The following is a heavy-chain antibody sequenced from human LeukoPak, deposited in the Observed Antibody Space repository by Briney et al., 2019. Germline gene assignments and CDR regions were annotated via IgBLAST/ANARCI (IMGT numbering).Heavy chain of an antibody. CDR2: ISAYNGNT. CDR1: GGTFSSYA. V-gene: IGHV1-18*01. CDR3: ARQEYCTSTSCSYYYYYGMDV. D-gene: IGHD2-2*01. J-gene: IGHJ6*02. Sequence: ASVKVSCKASGGTFSSYAISWVRQAPGQGLEWMGWISAYNGNTNYAQKLQGRVTMTTDTSTSSAYMELRSLRSDDTAVYYCARQEYCTSTSCSYYYYYGMDVWGQGTTVTVSS.